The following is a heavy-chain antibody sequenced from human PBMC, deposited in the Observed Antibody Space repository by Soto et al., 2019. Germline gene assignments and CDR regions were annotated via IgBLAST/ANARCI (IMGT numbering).Heavy chain of an antibody. CDR1: GHTLTELS. Sequence: ASVKVSCKVSGHTLTELSMHWVRQAPGKGLEWMGGFDPEDGETIYAQKFQGRVTMTEDTSTDTAYMELSSLRSEDTAVYYCATRQPLRYFDWSHWGQGTLVTVSS. CDR2: FDPEDGET. D-gene: IGHD3-9*01. J-gene: IGHJ4*02. CDR3: ATRQPLRYFDWSH. V-gene: IGHV1-24*01.